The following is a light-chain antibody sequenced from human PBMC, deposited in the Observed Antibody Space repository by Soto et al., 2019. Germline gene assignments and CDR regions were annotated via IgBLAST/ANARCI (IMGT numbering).Light chain of an antibody. CDR1: NSNIGRYS. V-gene: IGLV1-44*01. CDR3: AAWDDNLNGPL. CDR2: SDD. J-gene: IGLJ3*02. Sequence: QLVLTQPPSLSGTPGQRDTISCSGSNSNIGRYSVNWYQHFPGTAPKILIYSDDERPSGVPDRFSGSKSGTSASLAISGLQSEDEAEYYCAAWDDNLNGPLFGGWTKLTVL.